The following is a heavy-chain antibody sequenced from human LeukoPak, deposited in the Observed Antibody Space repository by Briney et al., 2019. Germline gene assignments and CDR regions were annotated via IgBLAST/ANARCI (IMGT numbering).Heavy chain of an antibody. CDR1: GFTFSSYS. D-gene: IGHD5-24*01. Sequence: TGGSLRLSCAASGFTFSSYSMNWVRQAPGKGLEWVSSISSSSSYIYYADSVKGRFTISRDNAKNSLYLQMNSLRAEDTAVYYCARVDGRKGSFDYWGQGTLVTVSS. V-gene: IGHV3-21*01. J-gene: IGHJ4*02. CDR3: ARVDGRKGSFDY. CDR2: ISSSSSYI.